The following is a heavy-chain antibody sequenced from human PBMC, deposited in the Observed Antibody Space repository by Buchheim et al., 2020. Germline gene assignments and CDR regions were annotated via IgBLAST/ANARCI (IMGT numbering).Heavy chain of an antibody. CDR1: GGSISSGGYY. CDR2: IYYSGST. J-gene: IGHJ5*02. V-gene: IGHV4-31*03. CDR3: AREISSVVVVVAATLGWFDP. D-gene: IGHD2-15*01. Sequence: QVQLQESGPGLVKPSQTLSLTCTVSGGSISSGGYYWSWIRQHPGKGLEWIGYIYYSGSTYYNPSLKSRVTISVATSKTQFSLKLSSVTAADTAVYYCAREISSVVVVVAATLGWFDPWGQGTL.